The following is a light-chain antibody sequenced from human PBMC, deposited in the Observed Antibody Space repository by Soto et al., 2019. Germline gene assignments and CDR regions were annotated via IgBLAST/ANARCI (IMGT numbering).Light chain of an antibody. CDR1: QTISIY. V-gene: IGKV1-39*01. CDR2: AAS. CDR3: QQSFSAPLT. J-gene: IGKJ4*01. Sequence: DIPVTQSPSSLSASVGDRVTITCRASQTISIYLNWYQHKPGKAPNLLIYAASSLQSGVPSRFSGSGSGTDFTLTISSLQPEDFATYYCQQSFSAPLTFGGGTKVEIK.